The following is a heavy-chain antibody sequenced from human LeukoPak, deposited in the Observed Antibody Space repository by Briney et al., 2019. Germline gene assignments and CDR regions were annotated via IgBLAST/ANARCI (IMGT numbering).Heavy chain of an antibody. J-gene: IGHJ4*02. V-gene: IGHV3-23*01. CDR3: AKDVVVVPAAMYWVVPVRG. CDR2: ISGSGGST. CDR1: GFTFSSYA. Sequence: PGGSLRLSCAASGFTFSSYAMSWVRQAPGKGLEWVSAISGSGGSTYYADSVKGRFTISRDNSKNTLYLQMNSPRAEDTAVYYCAKDVVVVPAAMYWVVPVRGWGQGTLVTVSS. D-gene: IGHD2-2*01.